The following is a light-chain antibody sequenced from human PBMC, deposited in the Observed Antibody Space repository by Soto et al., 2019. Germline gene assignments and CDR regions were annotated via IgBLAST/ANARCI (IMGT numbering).Light chain of an antibody. Sequence: DVHLTQSPSSVSASVGDRVTITCRASQGVNTWLAWYQKKPGKAPRLLIYGASSLQSGVPLRFSGSGSGTDFTLTISSLQPEDVGHYYCRQANNMPLTFGGGTKVDIK. CDR2: GAS. V-gene: IGKV1-12*01. CDR1: QGVNTW. CDR3: RQANNMPLT. J-gene: IGKJ4*01.